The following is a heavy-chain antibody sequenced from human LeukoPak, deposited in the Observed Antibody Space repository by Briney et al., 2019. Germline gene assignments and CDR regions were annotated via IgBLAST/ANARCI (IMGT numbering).Heavy chain of an antibody. CDR1: GGSISSGDYY. CDR3: ARGDYYGSGSYPDY. J-gene: IGHJ4*02. Sequence: SETLSLTCTVSGGSISSGDYYWSWIRQPPGKGLEWIGYIYYSGSTYYNPSLKSRVTISVGTSKNQFSLKLSSVTAADTAVYYCARGDYYGSGSYPDYWGQGTWSPSPQ. V-gene: IGHV4-30-4*01. D-gene: IGHD3-10*01. CDR2: IYYSGST.